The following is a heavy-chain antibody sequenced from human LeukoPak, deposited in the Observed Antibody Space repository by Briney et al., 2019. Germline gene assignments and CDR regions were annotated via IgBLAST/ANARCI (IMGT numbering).Heavy chain of an antibody. J-gene: IGHJ4*02. D-gene: IGHD2-2*01. CDR1: GGSFSGYY. CDR2: INHSGST. V-gene: IGHV4-34*01. CDR3: ARALPAASIDY. Sequence: PSATLSLTCAVYGGSFSGYYWSWIRQPPGKGLEWIGEINHSGSTNYNPSLKSRVTISVDTSKNQFSLKLSSVTAADTAVYYCARALPAASIDYWGQGTLVTVSS.